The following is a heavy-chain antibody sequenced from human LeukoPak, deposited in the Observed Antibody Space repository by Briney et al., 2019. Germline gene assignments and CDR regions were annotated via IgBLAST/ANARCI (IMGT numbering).Heavy chain of an antibody. CDR2: IYYSGST. J-gene: IGHJ6*02. V-gene: IGHV4-59*08. CDR3: AGDYGGFEGVMDV. CDR1: GGSISSYY. Sequence: PSETLSLTCTVSGGSISSYYWSWIRQPPGKGLEWIGYIYYSGSTNYNPSLRSRVTISVDTSKNQFSLKLSAVTAADTAVYYCAGDYGGFEGVMDVWGQGITVTVSS. D-gene: IGHD4-23*01.